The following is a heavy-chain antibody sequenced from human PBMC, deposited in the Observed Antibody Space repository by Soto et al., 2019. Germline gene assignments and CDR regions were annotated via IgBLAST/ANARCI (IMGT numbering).Heavy chain of an antibody. CDR3: ASEITMVRGVIGAFDI. V-gene: IGHV3-30-3*01. J-gene: IGHJ3*02. CDR1: GFTFSSYA. CDR2: ISYDGSNK. D-gene: IGHD3-10*01. Sequence: GGSLRLSCAASGFTFSSYAMHWVRQAPGKGLEWVAVISYDGSNKYYADSVKGRFTISRDNSKNTLYLQMNSLRAEDTAVYYCASEITMVRGVIGAFDIWGQGTMVTVSS.